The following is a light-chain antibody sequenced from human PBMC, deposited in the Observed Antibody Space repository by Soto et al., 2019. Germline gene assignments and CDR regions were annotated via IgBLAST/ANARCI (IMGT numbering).Light chain of an antibody. CDR3: QQYNSYPLT. J-gene: IGKJ4*01. CDR2: KAS. CDR1: QSISSW. Sequence: DIQMTQSPSTLSASVGDRVTITFRASQSISSWLAWYQQKPGKAPKLLIYKASSLESGVPSRFSGRGSGTEFTLTISSLQPDGFATYYCQQYNSYPLTFGGGTKVEIK. V-gene: IGKV1-5*03.